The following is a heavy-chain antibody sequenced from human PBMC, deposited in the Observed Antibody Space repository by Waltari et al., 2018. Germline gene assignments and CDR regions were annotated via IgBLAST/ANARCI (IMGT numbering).Heavy chain of an antibody. CDR2: INRSGST. J-gene: IGHJ5*02. D-gene: IGHD1-26*01. CDR1: GGSFSVYY. CDR3: ARADRGPRSGSSATPAWGP. V-gene: IGHV4-34*01. Sequence: QVQLQQWGAGLLKPSETLSLTCAVYGGSFSVYYWSWIRQPPGKGLEWIGEINRSGSTNYTTSPKSRVTISLDTSKNHFSLKLSSVTAADTAVYYCARADRGPRSGSSATPAWGPWGQGTLVTVSS.